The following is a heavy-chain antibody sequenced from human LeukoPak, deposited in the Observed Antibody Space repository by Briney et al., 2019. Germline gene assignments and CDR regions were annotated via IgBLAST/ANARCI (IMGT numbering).Heavy chain of an antibody. CDR3: AELGITMIGGV. Sequence: PGGSLRLSCAASGFTISNNYIRWLRQAPGKGLEWVSHIYSGGFTQFAGSVRGRFTMSRDNSKNTLYLQMNSLRAEDTAVYYCAELGITMIGGVWGKGTTVTISS. J-gene: IGHJ6*04. CDR2: IYSGGFT. D-gene: IGHD3-10*02. V-gene: IGHV3-66*01. CDR1: GFTISNNY.